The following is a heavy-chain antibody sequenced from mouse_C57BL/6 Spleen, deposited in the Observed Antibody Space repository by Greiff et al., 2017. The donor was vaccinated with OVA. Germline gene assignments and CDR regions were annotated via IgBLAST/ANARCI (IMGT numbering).Heavy chain of an antibody. CDR2: IDPSDSYT. CDR1: GYTFTSYW. Sequence: QVQLQQPGAELVKPGASVKLSCKASGYTFTSYWMQWVKQRPGQGLEWIGEIDPSDSYTNYNQKFKGKATLTVDTSSSTAYMQLSSLTSADSAVYYCARGTTGWYFDVWGTGTTVTVSS. J-gene: IGHJ1*03. D-gene: IGHD2-13*01. V-gene: IGHV1-50*01. CDR3: ARGTTGWYFDV.